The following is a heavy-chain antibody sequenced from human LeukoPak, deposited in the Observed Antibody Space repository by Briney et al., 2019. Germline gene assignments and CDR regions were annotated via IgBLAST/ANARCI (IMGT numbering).Heavy chain of an antibody. CDR1: GGSFSGYY. CDR2: INHSGST. Sequence: PSETLSLTCAVYGGSFSGYYWSWIRQPPGKGLEWIGEINHSGSTNYNPSLKSRVTISVDTSKNQFSLKLSSVTAADTAVYYCARSYGRSGRRNWFDPWGQGTLVTVSS. CDR3: ARSYGRSGRRNWFDP. D-gene: IGHD1-26*01. V-gene: IGHV4-34*01. J-gene: IGHJ5*02.